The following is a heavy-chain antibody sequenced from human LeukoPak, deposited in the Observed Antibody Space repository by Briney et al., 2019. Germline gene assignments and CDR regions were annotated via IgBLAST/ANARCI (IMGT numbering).Heavy chain of an antibody. J-gene: IGHJ4*02. V-gene: IGHV4-34*01. Sequence: PSETLSLTCTVSGGSISSYYWSWIRQPPGKGLEWIGEINHSGTTNYNPSLKSRVTISVDTSKNQFSLKLSSVTVADTAVYYCARAGGDYVWGSYRTGLADYWGQGTLVTVSS. CDR2: INHSGTT. D-gene: IGHD3-16*02. CDR3: ARAGGDYVWGSYRTGLADY. CDR1: GGSISSYY.